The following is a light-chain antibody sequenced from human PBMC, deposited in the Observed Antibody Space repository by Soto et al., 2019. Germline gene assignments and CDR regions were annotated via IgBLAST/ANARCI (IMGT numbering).Light chain of an antibody. CDR3: QQYDQWPIT. Sequence: TQSPSFLSASVGDRATLSCRASQSISTFLAWYQQKPGQAPRLLIYDASNRATGIPARFSGSGSGTEFSFTVTSLQSEDFAVYYCQQYDQWPITFGQGTRLEI. CDR2: DAS. CDR1: QSISTF. V-gene: IGKV3D-15*01. J-gene: IGKJ5*01.